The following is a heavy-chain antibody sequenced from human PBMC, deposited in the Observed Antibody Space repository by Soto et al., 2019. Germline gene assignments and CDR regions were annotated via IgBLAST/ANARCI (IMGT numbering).Heavy chain of an antibody. V-gene: IGHV3-33*01. CDR1: GFTFSSYG. CDR2: IWYDGSNK. Sequence: QVQLVESGGGVVQPGRSLRLSCAASGFTFSSYGMHWVRQAPGKGLEWVAVIWYDGSNKYYADSVKGRFTISRDNSKNTLYLKMNSLRAEDTAVYYCARDTPLYGMDVWGQGTTVTVSS. J-gene: IGHJ6*02. CDR3: ARDTPLYGMDV.